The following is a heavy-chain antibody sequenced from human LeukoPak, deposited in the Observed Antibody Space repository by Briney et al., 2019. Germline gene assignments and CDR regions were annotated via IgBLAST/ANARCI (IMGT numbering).Heavy chain of an antibody. CDR3: ARDRYSYGYYFDY. CDR1: GGTFSSYA. J-gene: IGHJ4*02. D-gene: IGHD5-18*01. CDR2: IIPIFGTA. Sequence: ASVKVSCKASGGTFSSYAISWVRQAPGQGLEWMGGIIPIFGTANYAQKFQGRVTITADKSTSTACMELSSLRSDDTAVYYCARDRYSYGYYFDYWGQGTLVTVSS. V-gene: IGHV1-69*06.